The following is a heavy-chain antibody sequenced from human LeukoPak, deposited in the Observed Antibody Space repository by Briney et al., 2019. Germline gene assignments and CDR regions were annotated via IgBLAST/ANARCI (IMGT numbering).Heavy chain of an antibody. D-gene: IGHD3-3*01. CDR1: GFTFSSYV. CDR2: ISGSGGST. J-gene: IGHJ6*02. Sequence: PGGSLRLSCAASGFTFSSYVMSWVRQAPGKGLEWVSGISGSGGSTYYADSVKGRFTISRDNSKNTLYLQMNSLRAEDTAVYYCAKDRSGYDFWSGYYDGNGMDVWGQGTTVTVSS. CDR3: AKDRSGYDFWSGYYDGNGMDV. V-gene: IGHV3-23*01.